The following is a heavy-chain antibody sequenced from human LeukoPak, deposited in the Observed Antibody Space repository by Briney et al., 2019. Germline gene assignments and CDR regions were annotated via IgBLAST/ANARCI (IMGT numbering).Heavy chain of an antibody. CDR2: ISGSGGST. Sequence: GGSLRLSCAASGFTFSSYAMSWVRQAPGKGLEWVSAISGSGGSTYYADSVKGRFTISRDNSKNTLYLQMNSLRAEDTAVYYCAKDHLGVAARPYYFDYWGQGTLVTVSS. CDR1: GFTFSSYA. CDR3: AKDHLGVAARPYYFDY. V-gene: IGHV3-23*01. D-gene: IGHD6-6*01. J-gene: IGHJ4*02.